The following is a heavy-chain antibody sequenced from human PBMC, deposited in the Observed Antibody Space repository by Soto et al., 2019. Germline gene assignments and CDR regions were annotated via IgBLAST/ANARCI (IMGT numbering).Heavy chain of an antibody. CDR1: GYTFTSYD. D-gene: IGHD6-19*01. J-gene: IGHJ5*02. V-gene: IGHV1-8*01. CDR2: MNPNSGNT. CDR3: ARWGFSGWYTRTNRFDP. Sequence: QVQLVQSGAEVKKPGASVKVSCKASGYTFTSYDINWVRQATGQGLEWMGWMNPNSGNTGYAQKFQGRVTMTRNTSISTAYMELSSLRSEDTAVYYCARWGFSGWYTRTNRFDPWGQGTLVTVSS.